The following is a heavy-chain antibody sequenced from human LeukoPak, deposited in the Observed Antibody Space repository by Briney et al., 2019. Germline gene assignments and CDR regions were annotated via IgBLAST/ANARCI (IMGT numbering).Heavy chain of an antibody. CDR3: ARGGMTRRFYYYYMDV. D-gene: IGHD3-16*01. J-gene: IGHJ6*03. CDR1: GFTFSSYW. Sequence: GGSLRLSCAASGFTFSSYWMTWVRQAPGKGLEWVANIEQDGSDKYYVDSVKGRFTISRDNAKNSLYLQMNSLRAEDTAVYYCARGGMTRRFYYYYMDVWGKGTTVTVSS. V-gene: IGHV3-7*04. CDR2: IEQDGSDK.